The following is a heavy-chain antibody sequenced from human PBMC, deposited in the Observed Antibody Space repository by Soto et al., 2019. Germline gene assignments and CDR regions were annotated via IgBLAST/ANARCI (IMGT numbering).Heavy chain of an antibody. D-gene: IGHD3-10*01. CDR2: VASNTGNT. CDR3: ARVDDDLRGPYPSGHY. Sequence: QVQLMQSGPEVKKPGASVRISCKASGYTFADFGIIWVRHAPGQGLEWVAWVASNTGNTNYAREPRGRVSATTDTATNTGFWALSILTSDDTAVDYCARVDDDLRGPYPSGHYWGQGTLLTVSS. CDR1: GYTFADFG. J-gene: IGHJ4*02. V-gene: IGHV1-18*04.